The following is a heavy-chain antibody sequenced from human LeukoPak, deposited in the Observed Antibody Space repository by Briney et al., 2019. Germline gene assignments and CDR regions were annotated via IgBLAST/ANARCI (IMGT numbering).Heavy chain of an antibody. CDR1: GFTVSINY. Sequence: GGSLRLSRAASGFTVSINYMSWVRQAPGKGLEWVSVIYSGGSTYYADSVKGRFTISRDNSKNTLYLQMNSLRAEDTAVYYCACPGYSYGFDYWGQGTLVTVSS. V-gene: IGHV3-66*01. CDR3: ACPGYSYGFDY. D-gene: IGHD5-18*01. J-gene: IGHJ4*02. CDR2: IYSGGST.